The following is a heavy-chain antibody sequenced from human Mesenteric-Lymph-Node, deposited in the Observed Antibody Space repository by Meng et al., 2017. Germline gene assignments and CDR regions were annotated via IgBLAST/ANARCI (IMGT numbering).Heavy chain of an antibody. CDR2: IYHSGST. J-gene: IGHJ4*02. Sequence: SETLSLTCAVSGYSISSGYYWGWIRQPPGKGLEWIGSIYHSGSTYYNPSLKSRVSISVGTSKNQFSLKLTSVTAADTAVYYCARENKGRGDAVDYWGQGTLVTVSS. D-gene: IGHD3-10*01. V-gene: IGHV4-38-2*02. CDR3: ARENKGRGDAVDY. CDR1: GYSISSGYY.